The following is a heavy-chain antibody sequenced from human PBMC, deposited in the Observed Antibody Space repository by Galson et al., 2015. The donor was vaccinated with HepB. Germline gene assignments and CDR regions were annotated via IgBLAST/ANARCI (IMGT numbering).Heavy chain of an antibody. V-gene: IGHV1-2*02. D-gene: IGHD2-2*01. CDR3: VARKGPAVPYFDY. CDR2: INPNSGGT. J-gene: IGHJ4*02. Sequence: SVKVSCKASGYLFSAYFIHWVRQAPGQGLEWMGWINPNSGGTIYARKFQGRVTVTSDTSSSTAYMDMRRLTSDDTAVYYCVARKGPAVPYFDYWGQGTLVTVSS. CDR1: GYLFSAYF.